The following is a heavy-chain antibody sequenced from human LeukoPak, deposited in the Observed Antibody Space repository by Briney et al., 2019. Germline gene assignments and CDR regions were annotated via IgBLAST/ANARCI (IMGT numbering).Heavy chain of an antibody. Sequence: GGSLRLSCAASGFTFSSYEMNWVRQAPGKGLEWVSYISSSGSTIYYADSVKGRFTISRDNAKNSLYLQMNSLRAEDTAVYYCARGDIIVVPAAETIWFDPWGQGTLVTVSS. V-gene: IGHV3-48*03. CDR1: GFTFSSYE. CDR2: ISSSGSTI. D-gene: IGHD2-2*01. CDR3: ARGDIIVVPAAETIWFDP. J-gene: IGHJ5*02.